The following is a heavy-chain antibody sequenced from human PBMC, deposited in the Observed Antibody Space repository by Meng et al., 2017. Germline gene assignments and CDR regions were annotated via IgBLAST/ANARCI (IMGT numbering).Heavy chain of an antibody. D-gene: IGHD6-19*01. J-gene: IGHJ4*02. V-gene: IGHV4-4*02. Sequence: VWVRASGPGMRKPSGTLALTCAVAGGSISSSNWWSWVRQPPGKGLEWIGEIYHSGSTNYNPSLKSRVTISVDKSKNQFSLKLSSVTAADTAVYYCARGRYSSGWDRFDYWGQGTLVTVSS. CDR1: GGSISSSNW. CDR2: IYHSGST. CDR3: ARGRYSSGWDRFDY.